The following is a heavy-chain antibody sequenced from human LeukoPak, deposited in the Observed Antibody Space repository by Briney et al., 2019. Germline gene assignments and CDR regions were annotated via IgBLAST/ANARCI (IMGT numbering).Heavy chain of an antibody. Sequence: APVKVSCKASGYTFTSYYMHWVRQAPGQGLEWMGIINPSGGSTSYAQKFQGRVTMTRDTSTSTVYMELSSLRSEDTAVYYCARGSPDCGGDCYFDYWGQGTLVTVSS. V-gene: IGHV1-46*01. CDR1: GYTFTSYY. D-gene: IGHD2-21*02. CDR3: ARGSPDCGGDCYFDY. J-gene: IGHJ4*02. CDR2: INPSGGST.